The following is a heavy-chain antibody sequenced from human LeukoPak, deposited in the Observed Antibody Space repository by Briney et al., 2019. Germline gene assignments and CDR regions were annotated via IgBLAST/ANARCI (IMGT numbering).Heavy chain of an antibody. Sequence: SETLSLTCTVSGGSISSGGYYWSWIRQHPGKGLGWIGYIYYSGSTYYNPSLKSRVTISVDTSRNQFSLKLSSVTAADTAVYYCARDFYDFWSPYYYGMDVWGQGTTVTVSS. CDR3: ARDFYDFWSPYYYGMDV. CDR1: GGSISSGGYY. D-gene: IGHD3-3*01. V-gene: IGHV4-31*03. J-gene: IGHJ6*02. CDR2: IYYSGST.